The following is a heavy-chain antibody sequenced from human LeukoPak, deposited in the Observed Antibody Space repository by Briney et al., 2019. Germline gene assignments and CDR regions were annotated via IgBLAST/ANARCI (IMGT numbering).Heavy chain of an antibody. CDR1: GYTFTSYA. J-gene: IGHJ3*01. CDR3: ARNYPPMYYYDSSSYGDL. D-gene: IGHD3-22*01. V-gene: IGHV7-4-1*02. Sequence: ASVKVSCKASGYTFTSYAMNWVRQAPGQGLEWMGWINTNTGNPTYAQGFTGRFVFSLDTSVSTAYPQISSLKAEDTAVYYCARNYPPMYYYDSSSYGDLWGQGTMVTVSS. CDR2: INTNTGNP.